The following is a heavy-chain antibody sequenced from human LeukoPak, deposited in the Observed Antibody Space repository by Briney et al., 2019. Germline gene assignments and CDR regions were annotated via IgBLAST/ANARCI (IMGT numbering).Heavy chain of an antibody. J-gene: IGHJ4*02. CDR3: ARERELLRDAPAYYFDY. V-gene: IGHV3-30*03. CDR2: ISYDGSNK. Sequence: GRSLRLSCAASGFTFSSYGMHWVRRAPGKGLEWVAVISYDGSNKYYADSVKGRFTISRDNSKNTLYLQMNSLRAEDTAVYYCARERELLRDAPAYYFDYWGQGTLVTVSS. D-gene: IGHD1-7*01. CDR1: GFTFSSYG.